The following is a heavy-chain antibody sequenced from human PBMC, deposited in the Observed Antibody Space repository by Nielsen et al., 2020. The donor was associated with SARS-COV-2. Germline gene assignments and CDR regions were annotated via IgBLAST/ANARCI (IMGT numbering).Heavy chain of an antibody. CDR3: ARDIFGVVYGMDV. J-gene: IGHJ6*02. V-gene: IGHV3-33*08. CDR1: GFTFDDYG. Sequence: GGSLRLSCAASGFTFDDYGMSWVRQAPGKGLEWVAVIWYDGSNKYYADSVKGRFTISRDNSKNTLYLQMNSLRAEDTAVYYCARDIFGVVYGMDVWGQGTTVTVSS. D-gene: IGHD3-3*02. CDR2: IWYDGSNK.